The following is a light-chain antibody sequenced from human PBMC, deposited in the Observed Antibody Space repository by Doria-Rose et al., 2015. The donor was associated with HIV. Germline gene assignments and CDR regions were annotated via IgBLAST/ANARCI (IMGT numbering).Light chain of an antibody. CDR1: QSFSSTY. CDR3: HQYGTSWT. V-gene: IGKV3-20*01. CDR2: DGS. J-gene: IGKJ1*01. Sequence: DIVLTQSPGTLSLSPGERATLSCRASQSFSSTYLAWYQQKPGQAPSLLIYDGSTRATGIPDRFSASWSGTDFTLTINRLEPEDFALYYCHQYGTSWTFGQGTKVE.